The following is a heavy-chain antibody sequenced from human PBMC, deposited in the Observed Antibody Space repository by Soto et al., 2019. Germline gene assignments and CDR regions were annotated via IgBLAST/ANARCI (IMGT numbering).Heavy chain of an antibody. CDR2: ISASGGST. Sequence: EVQLLESGGGLVQPGGSLRLSCVVSGFTFNNYAMNWVRQAPGKGLEWVSGISASGGSTYYADSVKGRFTISRDSSKHTLYLQMNSLRAADTAIYYCAIHFYYGSGSYYAVDYWGQGTLVTVSS. J-gene: IGHJ4*02. CDR3: AIHFYYGSGSYYAVDY. CDR1: GFTFNNYA. D-gene: IGHD3-10*01. V-gene: IGHV3-23*01.